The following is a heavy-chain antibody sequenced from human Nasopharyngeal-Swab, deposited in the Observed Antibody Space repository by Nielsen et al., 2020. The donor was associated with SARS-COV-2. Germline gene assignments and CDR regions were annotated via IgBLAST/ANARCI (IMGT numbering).Heavy chain of an antibody. CDR1: GYTFTGYY. J-gene: IGHJ5*02. V-gene: IGHV1-2*06. Sequence: ASVKVSCKASGYTFTGYYMHWVRQAPAQGLEWMGRINPNSGGTNYAQKFQGRVTMTRDTSISTAYMELSRLRSDDTAVYYCARVLYSSGGWFDPWGQGTLVTVSS. D-gene: IGHD6-19*01. CDR3: ARVLYSSGGWFDP. CDR2: INPNSGGT.